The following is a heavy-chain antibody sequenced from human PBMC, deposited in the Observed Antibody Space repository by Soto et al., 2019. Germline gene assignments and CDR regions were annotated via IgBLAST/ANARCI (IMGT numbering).Heavy chain of an antibody. J-gene: IGHJ6*02. V-gene: IGHV3-21*01. CDR1: GFTFSSYS. CDR2: ISSSSSYI. D-gene: IGHD6-13*01. CDR3: ARGGAAAVGGMDV. Sequence: EVQLVESGGGLVKPGGSLRLSCAASGFTFSSYSMNWVRQAPGKGLEWVSSISSSSSYIYYADSVKGRITISRDNAKNSLYLKMNRLRAEDTAVYYCARGGAAAVGGMDVWGQGNTVTVSS.